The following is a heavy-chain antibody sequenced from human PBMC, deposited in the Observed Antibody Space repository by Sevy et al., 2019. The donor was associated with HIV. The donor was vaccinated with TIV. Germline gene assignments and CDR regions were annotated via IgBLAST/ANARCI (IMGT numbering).Heavy chain of an antibody. CDR2: ISSTGTI. V-gene: IGHV3-11*04. J-gene: IGHJ4*02. CDR1: GFMFSDYY. CDR3: ARSVGISAAVPDY. Sequence: GGSLRLSCVTSGFMFSDYYMSWIRQAPGQGPEWVSHISSTGTIYYADSVTGRFTITRDSAKNSLYLQLTSLRVEDTAVYYWARSVGISAAVPDYWGQGTLVTVSS. D-gene: IGHD6-13*01.